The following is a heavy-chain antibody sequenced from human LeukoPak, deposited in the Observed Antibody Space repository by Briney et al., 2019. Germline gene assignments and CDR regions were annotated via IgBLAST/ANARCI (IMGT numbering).Heavy chain of an antibody. CDR1: GFTFDDYV. D-gene: IGHD1-26*01. CDR2: ISGDGGST. CDR3: AKGGIVGAITIDY. V-gene: IGHV3-43*02. Sequence: PGGSLRLSCAASGFTFDDYVMHWVRQAPSEGLEWVSLISGDGGSTYYADSVKGRFTISRDNSKNSLYLQMNSLRTEDTALYYCAKGGIVGAITIDYWGQGTLVTVSS. J-gene: IGHJ4*02.